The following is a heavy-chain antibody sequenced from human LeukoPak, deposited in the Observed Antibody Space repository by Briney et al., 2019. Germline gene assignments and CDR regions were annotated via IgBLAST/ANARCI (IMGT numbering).Heavy chain of an antibody. CDR3: ARDDALGMNYYYYGMDV. J-gene: IGHJ6*02. D-gene: IGHD7-27*01. CDR2: ISSNGGST. CDR1: GFTFSSYA. Sequence: GGSLRLSCAASGFTFSSYAMHWVRQAPGKGLEYVSAISSNGGSTYYANSVKGRFTISRDNSKNTLYLQMDSLRAEDTAVYYCARDDALGMNYYYYGMDVWGQGTTVTVSS. V-gene: IGHV3-64*01.